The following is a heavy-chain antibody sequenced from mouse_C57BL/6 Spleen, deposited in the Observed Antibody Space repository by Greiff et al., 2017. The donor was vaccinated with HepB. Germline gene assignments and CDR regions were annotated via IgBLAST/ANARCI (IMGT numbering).Heavy chain of an antibody. J-gene: IGHJ3*01. V-gene: IGHV1-26*01. CDR1: GYTLTDYY. CDR3: ARAHPLYSNGPWFAY. Sequence: EVQLQQSGPELVKPGASVKISCKASGYTLTDYYMNWVKQSHGKSLEWIGDINPNNGGNSYNQKFKGKATLTVDKSSSTAYMVLRSLTSEDSAVYYCARAHPLYSNGPWFAYWGQVTLVTVSA. CDR2: INPNNGGN. D-gene: IGHD2-5*01.